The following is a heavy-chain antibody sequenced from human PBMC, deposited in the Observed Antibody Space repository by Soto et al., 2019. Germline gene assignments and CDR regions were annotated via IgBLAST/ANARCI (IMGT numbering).Heavy chain of an antibody. CDR1: GLSLSTSGMC. CDR2: IDWDDDK. Sequence: GCGPTLVNHTQTLTLTCTLSGLSLSTSGMCVSWIRQPPGKALEWLARIDWDDDKYYSTSLKTRLTISKDTSKNQVVLTMTNMDPVDTATYYCARVIFGSYYYYMDVWGKGTTVTVS. CDR3: ARVIFGSYYYYMDV. V-gene: IGHV2-70*11. D-gene: IGHD3-10*01. J-gene: IGHJ6*03.